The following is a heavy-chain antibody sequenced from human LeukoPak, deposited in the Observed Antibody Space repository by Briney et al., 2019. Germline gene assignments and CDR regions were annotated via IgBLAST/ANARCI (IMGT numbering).Heavy chain of an antibody. Sequence: SETLSLTCTVSGGSISSSSYYWGWIRQPPGKGLEWIGSIYYSGSTYYNPSLKSRVTISVDTSKNQFSLKLSSVTAADTAVYYCASLNSSGWYRNYCYYYGMDVWGQGTTVTVSS. CDR2: IYYSGST. CDR3: ASLNSSGWYRNYCYYYGMDV. D-gene: IGHD6-19*01. V-gene: IGHV4-39*01. CDR1: GGSISSSSYY. J-gene: IGHJ6*02.